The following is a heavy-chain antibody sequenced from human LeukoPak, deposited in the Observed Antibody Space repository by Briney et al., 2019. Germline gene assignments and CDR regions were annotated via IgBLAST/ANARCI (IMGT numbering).Heavy chain of an antibody. Sequence: GASVKVSCKASGYTFTGYYMHWVRQATGQGLEWMGWMNPNSGNTGYAQKFQGRVTITRNTSISTAYMELSSLRSEDTAVYYCAREPRYFDWFPNRDYWGQGTLVTVSS. J-gene: IGHJ4*02. V-gene: IGHV1-8*03. CDR1: GYTFTGYY. D-gene: IGHD3-9*01. CDR3: AREPRYFDWFPNRDY. CDR2: MNPNSGNT.